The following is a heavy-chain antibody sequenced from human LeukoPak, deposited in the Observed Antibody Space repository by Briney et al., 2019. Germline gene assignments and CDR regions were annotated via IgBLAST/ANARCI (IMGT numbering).Heavy chain of an antibody. CDR3: AKWNYDSGGYSNYFDP. D-gene: IGHD3-22*01. CDR2: ISAYNGNT. J-gene: IGHJ5*02. CDR1: GYTFTNYG. V-gene: IGHV1-18*01. Sequence: ASVKVPCKASGYTFTNYGISWVRQVPGQELEWMGWISAYNGNTNYAQKFQGRVTMTTDTSTSTAYMELRSLRSDDTAVYFCAKWNYDSGGYSNYFDPWGQGTLVTVSS.